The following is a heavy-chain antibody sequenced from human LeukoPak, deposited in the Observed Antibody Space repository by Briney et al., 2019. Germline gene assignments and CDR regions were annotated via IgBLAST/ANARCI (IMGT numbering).Heavy chain of an antibody. CDR3: AIELRGGFDY. CDR1: GVSISSYY. V-gene: IGHV4-59*01. D-gene: IGHD3-10*01. Sequence: SETLSLTCTVSGVSISSYYWSWIRQPPGKGLEWIGYIYYSGSTNYNPSLKSRVTISVDTSKNQLSLKLSSVTAADTAVYYCAIELRGGFDYWGQGTLVTVSS. CDR2: IYYSGST. J-gene: IGHJ4*02.